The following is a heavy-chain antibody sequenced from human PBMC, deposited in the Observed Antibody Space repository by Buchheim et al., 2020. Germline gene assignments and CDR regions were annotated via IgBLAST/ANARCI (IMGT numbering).Heavy chain of an antibody. CDR2: IYYSGST. J-gene: IGHJ4*02. V-gene: IGHV4-59*01. CDR1: GGSISSYY. Sequence: QVQLQESGPGLVKPSETLSLTCTVSGGSISSYYWSWIRQPPGKGLEWIGYIYYSGSTNYNPSLKSRVTISVDTSKNQFSLKLSSVTAADTAVYYCARGGRDGYNWYYFDYWGQGTL. CDR3: ARGGRDGYNWYYFDY. D-gene: IGHD5-24*01.